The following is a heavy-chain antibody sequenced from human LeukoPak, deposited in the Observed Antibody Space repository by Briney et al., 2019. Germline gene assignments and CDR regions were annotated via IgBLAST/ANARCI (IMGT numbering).Heavy chain of an antibody. CDR1: GFTFSSYE. Sequence: GGSLRLSCAASGFTFSSYEMNWVRQAPGKGLEWVSYISSSGSTIYYADSVKGRFTISRDNAKNSLYLQMNSLRAEDTAVYYRARSDSGSYYYYYYGMDVWGQGTTVTVSS. J-gene: IGHJ6*02. V-gene: IGHV3-48*03. CDR2: ISSSGSTI. CDR3: ARSDSGSYYYYYYGMDV. D-gene: IGHD1-26*01.